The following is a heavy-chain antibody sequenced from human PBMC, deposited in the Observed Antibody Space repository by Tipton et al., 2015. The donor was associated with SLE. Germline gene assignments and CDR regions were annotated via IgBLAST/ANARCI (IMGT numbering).Heavy chain of an antibody. D-gene: IGHD6-19*01. Sequence: SLRLSCAASGSTFSRFPMSWVRQAPGKGLEWVSAISGSGGNTYYADSVKGRFTISRDNSKNTLYLQMNSLRAEDTAVYYCARDRIAVSMGNWFDPWGQGTLVTVSS. CDR2: ISGSGGNT. CDR3: ARDRIAVSMGNWFDP. J-gene: IGHJ5*02. CDR1: GSTFSRFP. V-gene: IGHV3-23*01.